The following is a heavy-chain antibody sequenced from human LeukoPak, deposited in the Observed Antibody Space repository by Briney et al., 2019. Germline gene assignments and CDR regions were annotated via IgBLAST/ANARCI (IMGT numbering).Heavy chain of an antibody. Sequence: GGSLRLSCAASGFTFSSYGMHWVRQAPGKGLEWVAVISYDGSNKYYADSVKGRFTISRDNSKNTLYLQMNSLRAEDTAVYYCAKDSRVNDYVWGSIAESGGSYFDYWGQGTLVTVSS. D-gene: IGHD3-16*01. V-gene: IGHV3-30*18. CDR3: AKDSRVNDYVWGSIAESGGSYFDY. J-gene: IGHJ4*02. CDR2: ISYDGSNK. CDR1: GFTFSSYG.